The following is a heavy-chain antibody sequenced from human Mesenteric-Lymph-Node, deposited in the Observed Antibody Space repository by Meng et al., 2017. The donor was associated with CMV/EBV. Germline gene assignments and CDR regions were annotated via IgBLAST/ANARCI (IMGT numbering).Heavy chain of an antibody. CDR3: ARSAYYDFWSGQKQDYFDY. V-gene: IGHV3-23*01. CDR2: IGATGYTT. Sequence: GGSLRLSCAASGFTFSSYAMGWVRQAPGKGLEWVSSIGATGYTTYFADSVKGRFTISRDNSKNTLYLQMNRLRAEDTAVYYCARSAYYDFWSGQKQDYFDYWGQGTLVTVSS. D-gene: IGHD3-3*01. J-gene: IGHJ4*02. CDR1: GFTFSSYA.